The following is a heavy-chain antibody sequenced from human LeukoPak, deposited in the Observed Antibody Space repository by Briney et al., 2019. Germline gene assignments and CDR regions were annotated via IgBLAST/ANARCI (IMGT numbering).Heavy chain of an antibody. CDR3: AKDVRYCSGGDCYGWFDP. Sequence: GGSLRLSCAASGFSFGSHPMNWVRQAPGKGLEWVSSIIASGSRTYYADSAKGQFTISRDNSKNTLYLQMNSLRPEDTAVHYCAKDVRYCSGGDCYGWFDPWGQGTLVTVSS. V-gene: IGHV3-23*01. J-gene: IGHJ5*02. D-gene: IGHD2-15*01. CDR2: IIASGSRT. CDR1: GFSFGSHP.